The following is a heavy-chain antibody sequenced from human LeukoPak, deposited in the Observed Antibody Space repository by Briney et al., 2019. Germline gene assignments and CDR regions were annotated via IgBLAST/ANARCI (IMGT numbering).Heavy chain of an antibody. CDR2: IYSGGNT. CDR3: ARGSESYFQPHFDY. V-gene: IGHV3-53*01. D-gene: IGHD1-26*01. J-gene: IGHJ4*02. Sequence: GGSLRLSCAASGFTVRSNYMSWVRQAPGKGLEWVSLIYSGGNTHYADSVKGRFTISRDNSKNTLYLQMNSLRAEDTAMYYCARGSESYFQPHFDYWGQGTLVTVSS. CDR1: GFTVRSNY.